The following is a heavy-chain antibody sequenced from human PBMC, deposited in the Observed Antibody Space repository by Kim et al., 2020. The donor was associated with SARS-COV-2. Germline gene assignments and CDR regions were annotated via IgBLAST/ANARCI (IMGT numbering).Heavy chain of an antibody. Sequence: SETLSLTCTVSGGSISSSSYYWGWIRQPPGKGLEWIGSIYYSGSTYYNPSLKSRVTISVDTSKNQFSLKLSSVTAADTAVYYCARRSGVPFDYWGQGTLVTVSS. CDR2: IYYSGST. D-gene: IGHD7-27*01. V-gene: IGHV4-39*01. J-gene: IGHJ4*02. CDR3: ARRSGVPFDY. CDR1: GGSISSSSYY.